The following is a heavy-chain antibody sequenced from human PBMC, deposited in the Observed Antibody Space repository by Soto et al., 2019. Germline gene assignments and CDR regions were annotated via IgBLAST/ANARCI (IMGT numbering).Heavy chain of an antibody. Sequence: GGSLRLSCAASGFTFSNYAMSWVRQAPGKGLEWVSTITGSGSNTYYADSVKGRFTISRDNSKNTLYLQMNSLRAEDTAVYYCARYHVAGSRYYDYWGQGTLVTVSS. D-gene: IGHD6-13*01. CDR3: ARYHVAGSRYYDY. J-gene: IGHJ4*02. CDR2: ITGSGSNT. V-gene: IGHV3-23*01. CDR1: GFTFSNYA.